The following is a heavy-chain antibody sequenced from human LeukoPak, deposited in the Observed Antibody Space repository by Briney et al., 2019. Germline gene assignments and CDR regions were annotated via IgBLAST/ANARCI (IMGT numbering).Heavy chain of an antibody. J-gene: IGHJ4*02. CDR2: ISSSSSYI. CDR1: GFTFSSYS. CDR3: ARACDSCYSYYYFDY. D-gene: IGHD2-15*01. V-gene: IGHV3-21*01. Sequence: PGGSLRLSCAASGFTFSSYSMNWVRQAPGKGLEWVSSISSSSSYIYYADSVKGRFTISRDNAKNSLYLQMNSLRAEDTAVYYCARACDSCYSYYYFDYWGQGTLVTVSS.